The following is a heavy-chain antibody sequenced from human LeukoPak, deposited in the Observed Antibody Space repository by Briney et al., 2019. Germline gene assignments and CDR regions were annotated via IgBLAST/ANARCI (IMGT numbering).Heavy chain of an antibody. CDR2: IYASGYT. CDR1: GGSISGGIYS. J-gene: IGHJ4*02. Sequence: PSQTLSLNCTVSGGSISGGIYSWRWIRQPPGKGLECIGRIYASGYTNYNPSLVSRVTISVDTSKNQFSLNLASVAAADTAVYYCARISPIWGHPLDSWGQGTLVTVSS. D-gene: IGHD7-27*01. CDR3: ARISPIWGHPLDS. V-gene: IGHV4-61*02.